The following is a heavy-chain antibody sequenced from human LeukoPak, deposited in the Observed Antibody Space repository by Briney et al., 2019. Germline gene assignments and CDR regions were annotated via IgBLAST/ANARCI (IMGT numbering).Heavy chain of an antibody. CDR3: ARGITMVRGDRPTSAYDY. J-gene: IGHJ4*02. CDR2: INHSGST. Sequence: SETLSLTCAVYGGSFSGYYWSWIRQPLGKGLEWIGEINHSGSTNYNPSLKSRVTISVDTSKNQFSPKLSSVTAADTAVYYCARGITMVRGDRPTSAYDYWGQGTLVTVSS. CDR1: GGSFSGYY. V-gene: IGHV4-34*01. D-gene: IGHD3-10*01.